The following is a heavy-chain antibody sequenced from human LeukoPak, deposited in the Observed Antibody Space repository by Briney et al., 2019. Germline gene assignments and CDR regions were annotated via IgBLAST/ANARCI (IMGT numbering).Heavy chain of an antibody. CDR1: GGTFSSYA. J-gene: IGHJ4*02. CDR2: INPNSGGT. CDR3: AREFRVVMTAFLDY. D-gene: IGHD2-21*02. Sequence: ASVKVSCKASGGTFSSYAISWVRQAPGQGLEWMGWINPNSGGTNYAQKFQGRVTMTRDTSVSTAYMELTSLRSDDTAVYFCAREFRVVMTAFLDYWGQGTLVIVSS. V-gene: IGHV1-2*02.